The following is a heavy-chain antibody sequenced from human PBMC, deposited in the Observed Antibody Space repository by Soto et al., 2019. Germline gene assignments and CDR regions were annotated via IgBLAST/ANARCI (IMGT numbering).Heavy chain of an antibody. D-gene: IGHD2-15*01. CDR1: GYTFTSYG. V-gene: IGHV1-3*01. J-gene: IGHJ6*02. CDR2: INAGNGNT. CDR3: ARFSGGSYNTYYFYYGMDV. Sequence: GASVKFSCKASGYTFTSYGIHWVRQAPGQRLEWTGWINAGNGNTKYAQDLQGRVTMTTDTSTSTAYMELRSLRSDDTAMYYCARFSGGSYNTYYFYYGMDVWGQGTTVTVSS.